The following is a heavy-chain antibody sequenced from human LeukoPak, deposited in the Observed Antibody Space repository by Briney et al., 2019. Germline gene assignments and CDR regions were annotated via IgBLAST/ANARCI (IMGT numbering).Heavy chain of an antibody. CDR3: ATFVGTVSGSYTVPGGLLV. Sequence: GGSLRLSCVALEFEPTYFWMTWVRRAPGKGLEWVANINPDGSESFYLDSVRCRFTISRDNAKKSLYLQMNRLRAEDTAVYYCATFVGTVSGSYTVPGGLLVWGKGTTVSVSS. CDR1: EFEPTYFW. V-gene: IGHV3-7*01. CDR2: INPDGSES. D-gene: IGHD3-16*02. J-gene: IGHJ6*03.